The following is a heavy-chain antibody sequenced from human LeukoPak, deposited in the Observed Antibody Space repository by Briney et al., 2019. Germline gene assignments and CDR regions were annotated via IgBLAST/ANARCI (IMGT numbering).Heavy chain of an antibody. J-gene: IGHJ4*02. V-gene: IGHV1-2*04. CDR3: ARCGFVGATKRCDLDY. CDR2: MNPNSGNT. CDR1: GYTFTSYD. Sequence: ASVKVSCKASGYTFTSYDINWVRQATGQGLEWMGWMNPNSGNTNYAQKFQGWVTLTRDTSISTAYMELSRLRSDDTAVYYCARCGFVGATKRCDLDYWGQGTLVTVSS. D-gene: IGHD1-26*01.